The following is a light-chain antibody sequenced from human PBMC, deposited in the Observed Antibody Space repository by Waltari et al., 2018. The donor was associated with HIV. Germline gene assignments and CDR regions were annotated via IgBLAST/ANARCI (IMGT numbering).Light chain of an antibody. CDR3: QQSHRTPLT. V-gene: IGKV1-39*01. Sequence: DIQMTQSPSSVSADVGDRVIITCRASPDIKKNVNWYQQKPGRSPRLLIYSASGLQSGVPSTFSGSGSGLEFNLTIAALEAEDSALFYCQQSHRTPLTFGGGTRLEIK. CDR2: SAS. CDR1: PDIKKN. J-gene: IGKJ5*01.